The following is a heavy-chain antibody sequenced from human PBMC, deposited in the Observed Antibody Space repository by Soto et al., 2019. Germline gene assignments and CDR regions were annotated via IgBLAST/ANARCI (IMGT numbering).Heavy chain of an antibody. D-gene: IGHD6-19*01. J-gene: IGHJ6*02. CDR3: ARVYPGSGWPYHYYGMDV. V-gene: IGHV3-7*01. CDR1: GFTFSSYW. Sequence: GGSLRLSCVASGFTFSSYWMSWVRQAPGKGPEWVANIKQDGSEKYYVDSVKDRFTISRDNAKNSLYLQMNSLRAGDSAVYYCARVYPGSGWPYHYYGMDVWGQGTTVTVS. CDR2: IKQDGSEK.